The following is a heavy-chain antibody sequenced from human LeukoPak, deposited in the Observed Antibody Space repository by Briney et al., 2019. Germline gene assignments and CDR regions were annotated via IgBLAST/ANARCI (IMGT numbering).Heavy chain of an antibody. D-gene: IGHD3-10*01. V-gene: IGHV3-72*01. CDR2: TRNRANSYTT. CDR1: GFTFNDHY. J-gene: IGHJ4*02. Sequence: HPGGSLRLSCATSGFTFNDHYLGWVRQAPGKGLEWVGRTRNRANSYTTEYAASVKGRFTISRDDSKNSLRLQMNSLKTEDTAIYYCVASIISPSNYWGQGTLVTVSS. CDR3: VASIISPSNY.